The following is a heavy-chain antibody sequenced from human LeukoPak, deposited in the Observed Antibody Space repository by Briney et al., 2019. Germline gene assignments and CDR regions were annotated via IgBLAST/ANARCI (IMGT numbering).Heavy chain of an antibody. Sequence: SQTLSLTCTVSGGSISSGDYYWSWIRQPPGKGLEWIGYIYYSGSTYYSPSLKSRVTISVDTSKNQFSLKLSSVTAADTAVYYCARVVPHMVRGVDWFDPWGQGTLVTVSS. CDR3: ARVVPHMVRGVDWFDP. V-gene: IGHV4-30-4*01. D-gene: IGHD3-10*01. J-gene: IGHJ5*02. CDR1: GGSISSGDYY. CDR2: IYYSGST.